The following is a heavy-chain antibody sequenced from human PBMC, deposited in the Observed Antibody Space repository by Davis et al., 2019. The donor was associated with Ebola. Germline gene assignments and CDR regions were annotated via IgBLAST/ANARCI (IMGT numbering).Heavy chain of an antibody. D-gene: IGHD6-19*01. V-gene: IGHV3-30-3*01. CDR2: ISYDGSNK. CDR3: ARDRIAVAGTPLFYYYYGMDV. Sequence: SCKASGYTFTSYAMHWVRQAPGKGLEWVAVISYDGSNKYYADSVKGRFTISRDNSKNTLYLQMNSLRAEYTAVYYCARDRIAVAGTPLFYYYYGMDVWGQGTTVTVSS. CDR1: GYTFTSYA. J-gene: IGHJ6*02.